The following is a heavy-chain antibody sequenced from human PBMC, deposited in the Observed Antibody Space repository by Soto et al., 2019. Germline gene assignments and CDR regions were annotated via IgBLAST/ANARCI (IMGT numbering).Heavy chain of an antibody. CDR3: ARGDNVGPEYRDYYYYGMDV. CDR2: ISSSGSTI. V-gene: IGHV3-11*01. D-gene: IGHD6-6*01. J-gene: IGHJ6*02. CDR1: GFTFSDYY. Sequence: QVQLVESGGGLVKPGGSLRLSCAASGFTFSDYYMSWIRQAPGKGLEWVSYISSSGSTIYYADSVKGRFTISRDNAKNSLYLQMNSLRAEDTAVYYCARGDNVGPEYRDYYYYGMDVWGQGTTVTVSS.